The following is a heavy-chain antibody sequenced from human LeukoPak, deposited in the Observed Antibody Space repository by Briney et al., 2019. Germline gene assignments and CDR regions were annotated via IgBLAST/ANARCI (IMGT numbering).Heavy chain of an antibody. CDR2: MSWQSGRI. CDR1: GFTFEDFA. Sequence: GGSLRLSCAASGFTFEDFAMHWVRQAPGKGLESVSRMSWQSGRIDYSDSVKGRCTTSRDHAKNSLYLQMNRLRVEDTALYYCAKGDYSHTSGPLDWGQGTLVTVSS. J-gene: IGHJ4*02. V-gene: IGHV3-9*01. D-gene: IGHD3-22*01. CDR3: AKGDYSHTSGPLD.